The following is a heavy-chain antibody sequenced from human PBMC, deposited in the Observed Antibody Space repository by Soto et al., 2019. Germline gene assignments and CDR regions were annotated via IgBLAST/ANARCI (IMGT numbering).Heavy chain of an antibody. D-gene: IGHD2-21*02. CDR3: ASSRCGGDCFFAFDI. CDR1: GFTVSSTY. V-gene: IGHV3-53*02. J-gene: IGHJ3*02. Sequence: EVQLVETGGGLVQPGGSLRLSCAASGFTVSSTYMSWVRQAPGKGLEWVSLIYSGGVTYYADSVKGRFTISRDNSKNTLYLQMNSLRAEDTAVYYCASSRCGGDCFFAFDIWGQGTMVTVSS. CDR2: IYSGGVT.